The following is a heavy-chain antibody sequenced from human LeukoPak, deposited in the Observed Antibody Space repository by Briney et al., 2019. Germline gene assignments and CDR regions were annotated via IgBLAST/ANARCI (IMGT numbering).Heavy chain of an antibody. CDR1: GFTFSHYS. V-gene: IGHV3-21*01. Sequence: GGSLRLSCAASGFTFSHYSMNWVRQAPGKGLEWVSAISSSSSYIYYADSVKGRFTISRDNAKNSLYLQMNSLRAEDTAVYYCARDGYSYGPGGFYWGQGTLVTVSS. CDR3: ARDGYSYGPGGFY. D-gene: IGHD5-18*01. CDR2: ISSSSSYI. J-gene: IGHJ4*02.